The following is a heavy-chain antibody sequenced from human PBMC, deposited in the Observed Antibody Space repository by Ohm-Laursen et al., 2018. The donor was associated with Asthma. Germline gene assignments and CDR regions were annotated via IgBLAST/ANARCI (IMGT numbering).Heavy chain of an antibody. V-gene: IGHV4-39*02. CDR1: GGSISSGGYY. CDR2: ISFEGST. Sequence: GTLSLTCTVSGGSISSGGYYWGWIRQPPGKGLDWIGIISFEGSTYYNPSLGSRLTMSVDTSKTLVSLTLSSVTVADTAMYYCARERRMVGDAFDIWGQGTMVTVSS. D-gene: IGHD2-15*01. CDR3: ARERRMVGDAFDI. J-gene: IGHJ3*02.